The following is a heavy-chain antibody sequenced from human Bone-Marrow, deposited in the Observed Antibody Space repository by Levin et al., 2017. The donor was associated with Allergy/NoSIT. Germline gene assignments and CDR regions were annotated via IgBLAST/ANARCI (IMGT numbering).Heavy chain of an antibody. CDR2: ISPYNGNT. CDR1: GYTFTFYG. Sequence: GESLKISCKASGYTFTFYGISWVRQAPGQGLEWMGWISPYNGNTNYAQKLQGRVTVTTDTSKSTAYMELRSLRSDDTAVYYCAREMAETAADTFDIWGQGTMVTVSS. CDR3: AREMAETAADTFDI. J-gene: IGHJ3*02. D-gene: IGHD2-8*01. V-gene: IGHV1-18*01.